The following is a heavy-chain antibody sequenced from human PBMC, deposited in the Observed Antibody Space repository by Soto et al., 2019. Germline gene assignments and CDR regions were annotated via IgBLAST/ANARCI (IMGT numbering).Heavy chain of an antibody. D-gene: IGHD5-12*01. CDR1: GFTFSSYG. V-gene: IGHV3-30*18. CDR2: ISYDGSNK. Sequence: QVQLVESGGGVVQPGRSLRLSCAVSGFTFSSYGIHWVRQAPGKGLEWVAVISYDGSNKYYVDSVKGRFTISRDNSENTVYLQMNSLRAEDTAVYYCAKQGDMATRAYAYYGMDVWGQGTTVTVSS. J-gene: IGHJ6*02. CDR3: AKQGDMATRAYAYYGMDV.